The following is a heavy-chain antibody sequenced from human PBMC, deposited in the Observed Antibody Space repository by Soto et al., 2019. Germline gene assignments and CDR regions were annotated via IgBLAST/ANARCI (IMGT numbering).Heavy chain of an antibody. J-gene: IGHJ4*02. V-gene: IGHV3-30*18. CDR3: AKDLAVAGTFDY. CDR2: ISYDGSNK. CDR1: GFTFSSYG. D-gene: IGHD6-19*01. Sequence: QVQLVESGGGVVQPGRSLRLSCAASGFTFSSYGMHWVRQAPGKGLEWVAVISYDGSNKYYADSVKGRFTISRDNSKNTLYLQMTSLRAEDTAVYYCAKDLAVAGTFDYWGQGTLVAVSS.